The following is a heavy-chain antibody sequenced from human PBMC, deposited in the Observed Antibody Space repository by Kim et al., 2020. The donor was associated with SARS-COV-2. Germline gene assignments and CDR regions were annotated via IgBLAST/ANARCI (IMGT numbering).Heavy chain of an antibody. V-gene: IGHV3-43*01. D-gene: IGHD2-15*01. CDR3: AKDKDIGTARMIDY. J-gene: IGHJ4*02. Sequence: ADSVKGRFTISRDNSKNSLYLQMNSLRTEDTALYYCAKDKDIGTARMIDYWGQGTLVTVSS.